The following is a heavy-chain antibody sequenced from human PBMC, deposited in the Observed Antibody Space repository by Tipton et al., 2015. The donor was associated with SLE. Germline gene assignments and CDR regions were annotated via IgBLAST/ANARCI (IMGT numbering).Heavy chain of an antibody. CDR2: IFYSGST. CDR1: GDSITSGPYY. Sequence: TLSLTCTISGDSITSGPYYWAWIRQPPGKGLQWIGTIFYSGSTYYNPSLKSRVTISADTSQNHFSLILRDVTSADTAVYYCARGASVAMPYPLEFDFWGQGALVTVSS. D-gene: IGHD2-21*01. CDR3: ARGASVAMPYPLEFDF. J-gene: IGHJ4*02. V-gene: IGHV4-39*02.